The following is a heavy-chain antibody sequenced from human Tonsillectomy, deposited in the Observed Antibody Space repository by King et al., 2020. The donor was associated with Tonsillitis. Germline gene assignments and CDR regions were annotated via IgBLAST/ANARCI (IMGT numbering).Heavy chain of an antibody. V-gene: IGHV3-15*07. CDR2: IKTTADGGTT. J-gene: IGHJ4*02. CDR3: TSRPWFDY. CDR1: GFTFTKAW. Sequence: VQLVESGGGLVKPGGSLRLSCATSGFTFTKAWMNWVRQTPGKGLAWVGRIKTTADGGTTDYAAPVKGRFTISRDDSKNTLYLQLDSLQTEDTAVYYCTSRPWFDYWGQGTLVTVSS.